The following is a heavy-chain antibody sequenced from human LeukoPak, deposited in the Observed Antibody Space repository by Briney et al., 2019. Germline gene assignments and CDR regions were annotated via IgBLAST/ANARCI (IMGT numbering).Heavy chain of an antibody. V-gene: IGHV1-8*01. Sequence: VASVKVSCKASGYTFTSFYINWVRQATGQGPEWMGWMNPGSGNTGYAQRFRGRVTMTRDTSISIAYLELSCLTSEDTAGYYCASHTYYLSSGSFGHWGQGTLVTVSS. CDR1: GYTFTSFY. CDR3: ASHTYYLSSGSFGH. J-gene: IGHJ4*02. D-gene: IGHD3-10*01. CDR2: MNPGSGNT.